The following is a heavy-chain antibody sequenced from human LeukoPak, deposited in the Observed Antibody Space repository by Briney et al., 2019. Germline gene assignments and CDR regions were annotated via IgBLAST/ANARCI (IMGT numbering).Heavy chain of an antibody. CDR3: ARHKTHYYDSSGYYYGAPDAFDI. Sequence: SETLSLTCTVSGGSISSSSYYWGWIRQPPGTGLEWIGSIYYSGSTYYNPSLKSRVTISVDTSKNQFSLKLSSVTAADTAVYYCARHKTHYYDSSGYYYGAPDAFDIWGQGTMVTVSS. CDR1: GGSISSSSYY. V-gene: IGHV4-39*01. CDR2: IYYSGST. J-gene: IGHJ3*02. D-gene: IGHD3-22*01.